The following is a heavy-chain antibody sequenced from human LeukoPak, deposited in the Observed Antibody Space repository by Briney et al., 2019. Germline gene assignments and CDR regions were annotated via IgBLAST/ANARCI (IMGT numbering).Heavy chain of an antibody. Sequence: PSETLSLTCTVSGGSISSYYWSWIRQPPGKGLEWVSSISSSSSYIYYADSVKGRFTISRDNAKNSLYLQMNSLRAEDTAVYYCARGAPYYDSSAGGAFDIWGQGTMVTVSS. J-gene: IGHJ3*02. V-gene: IGHV3-21*01. D-gene: IGHD3-22*01. CDR1: GGSISSYY. CDR3: ARGAPYYDSSAGGAFDI. CDR2: ISSSSSYI.